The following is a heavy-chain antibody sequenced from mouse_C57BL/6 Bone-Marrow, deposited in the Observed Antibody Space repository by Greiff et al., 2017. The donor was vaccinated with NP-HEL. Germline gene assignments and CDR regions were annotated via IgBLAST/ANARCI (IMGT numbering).Heavy chain of an antibody. V-gene: IGHV1-59*01. J-gene: IGHJ3*01. CDR1: GYTFTSYW. D-gene: IGHD2-12*01. CDR2: IDPSDSYT. Sequence: QVQLQQLGAELVRPGTSVKLSCKASGYTFTSYWMHWVKQRPGQGLEWIGVIDPSDSYTNYNQKFKGKATLTVDTSSSTAYMQLSSLTSEDSAVYYCARGETYYSLSWFAYWGQGTLVTVSA. CDR3: ARGETYYSLSWFAY.